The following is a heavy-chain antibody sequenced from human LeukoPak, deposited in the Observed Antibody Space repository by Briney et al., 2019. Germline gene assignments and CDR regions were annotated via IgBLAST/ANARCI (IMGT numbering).Heavy chain of an antibody. J-gene: IGHJ6*02. CDR2: ISAYNGNT. CDR1: GYTFTSYG. D-gene: IGHD2-21*02. CDR3: ASGAIVVVTRLRYYYGMDV. V-gene: IGHV1-18*01. Sequence: ASVKVSCKASGYTFTSYGISWVRQAPGQGLEWMGWISAYNGNTNYAQKLQGRVTMTTDTSTSTVYMELRSLRSDDTAVYYCASGAIVVVTRLRYYYGMDVWGQGTTVTVSS.